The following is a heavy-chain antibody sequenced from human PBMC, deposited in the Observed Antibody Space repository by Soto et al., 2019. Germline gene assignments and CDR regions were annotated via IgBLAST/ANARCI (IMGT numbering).Heavy chain of an antibody. D-gene: IGHD5-12*01. CDR2: IDWDDHK. J-gene: IGHJ2*01. CDR1: GYSLSTSGMC. Sequence: SGPTLVNPPQTLTLTCTFSGYSLSTSGMCVSWIRQPPGKALEWLALIDWDDHKYYSTSLKTRLTISKDTSKNQVVLTMTNMDPVDTATYYCARIPPGDGYNYDWYFDLWGRGTLVTVSS. V-gene: IGHV2-70*01. CDR3: ARIPPGDGYNYDWYFDL.